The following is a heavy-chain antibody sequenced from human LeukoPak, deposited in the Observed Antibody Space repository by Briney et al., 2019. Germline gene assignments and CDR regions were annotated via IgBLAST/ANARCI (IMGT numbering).Heavy chain of an antibody. V-gene: IGHV3-7*01. D-gene: IGHD2-8*02. CDR3: ARGYWFYFDY. CDR2: IRYDGSEK. Sequence: PGGSLRLSCEASGFIFNNYWMSWVRQAPGKGLEWVANIRYDGSEKYYVDSVKGRFTISRDNAKNSLYLQMNSLRAEDTAVYYCARGYWFYFDYWGQGTLVTVSS. CDR1: GFIFNNYW. J-gene: IGHJ4*02.